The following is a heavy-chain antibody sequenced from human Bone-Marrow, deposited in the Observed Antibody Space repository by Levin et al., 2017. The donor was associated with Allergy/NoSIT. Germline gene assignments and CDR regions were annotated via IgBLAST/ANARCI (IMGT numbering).Heavy chain of an antibody. D-gene: IGHD1-1*01. CDR3: ARALTTTSAWDAY. CDR1: GFLFSDYY. Sequence: GESLKISCAGSGFLFSDYYMSWIRQAPGKGLEWISYIDGTGSHIYYADSVQGRFFISRDNAKSSLYLQMTSLRAEDTAIYYCARALTTTSAWDAYWGQGALATVSS. V-gene: IGHV3-11*01. CDR2: IDGTGSHI. J-gene: IGHJ4*02.